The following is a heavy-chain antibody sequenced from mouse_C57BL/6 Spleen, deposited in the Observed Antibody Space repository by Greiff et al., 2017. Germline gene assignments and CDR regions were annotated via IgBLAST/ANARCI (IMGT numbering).Heavy chain of an antibody. Sequence: EVKLVESGPVLVKPGASVKMSCKASGYTFTDYYMNWVKQSHGKSLEWIGVINPYNGGTSYNQKFKGKATLTVDKSSSTAYMELNSLTSEDSAVYYCARDGSPFDYWGQGTTLTVSS. J-gene: IGHJ2*01. V-gene: IGHV1-19*01. D-gene: IGHD1-1*01. CDR2: INPYNGGT. CDR1: GYTFTDYY. CDR3: ARDGSPFDY.